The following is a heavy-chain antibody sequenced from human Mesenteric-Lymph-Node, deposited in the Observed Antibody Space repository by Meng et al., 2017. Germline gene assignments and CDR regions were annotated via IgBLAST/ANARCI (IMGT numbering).Heavy chain of an antibody. V-gene: IGHV3-7*01. Sequence: GESLKISCAASGFTVSSNYMSWVRQAPGKGLEWVANIKQDGSEKYYVDSVKGRFTISRDNAKNSLYLQMNSLRAEDTAVYYCARVDGGNCSGGSCYLLFGWFDPWGQGTLVTVSS. CDR1: GFTVSSNY. J-gene: IGHJ5*02. D-gene: IGHD2-15*01. CDR3: ARVDGGNCSGGSCYLLFGWFDP. CDR2: IKQDGSEK.